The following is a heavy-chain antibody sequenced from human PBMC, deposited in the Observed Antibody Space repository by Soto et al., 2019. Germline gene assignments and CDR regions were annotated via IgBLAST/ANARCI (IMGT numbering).Heavy chain of an antibody. D-gene: IGHD2-8*01. J-gene: IGHJ6*02. Sequence: QVQLQQWGAGLLKPSETLSLTCVAKGGSFSGYYWSWIRQPPGKGLEWIGEINHSGSTKYNLSLKSRVAISVDTSKNQVSLKLSSVTAADTAVYYCARERYCFNGVCDPYGMDVWGQGTTVTVSS. CDR2: INHSGST. V-gene: IGHV4-34*01. CDR3: ARERYCFNGVCDPYGMDV. CDR1: GGSFSGYY.